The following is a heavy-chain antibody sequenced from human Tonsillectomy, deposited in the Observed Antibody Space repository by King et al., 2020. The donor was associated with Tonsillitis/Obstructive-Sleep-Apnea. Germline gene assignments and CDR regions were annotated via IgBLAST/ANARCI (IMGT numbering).Heavy chain of an antibody. CDR3: AQSRGLWFRPDY. Sequence: ITLKESGPTLVKPTQTLTLTCTFSGFSLITSGVGVGWFRQPPGKALEWLALIYWDDDKRYSPSLKSRLTITKDTSKKQVVLTMTNMDPVDTATYYCAQSRGLWFRPDYRGQGTLVTVSS. J-gene: IGHJ4*02. CDR2: IYWDDDK. CDR1: GFSLITSGVG. V-gene: IGHV2-5*02. D-gene: IGHD3-10*01.